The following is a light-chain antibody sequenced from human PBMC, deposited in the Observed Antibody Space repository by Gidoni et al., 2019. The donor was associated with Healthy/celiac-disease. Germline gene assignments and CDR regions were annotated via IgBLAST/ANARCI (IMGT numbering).Light chain of an antibody. CDR3: QQSYSTPRT. J-gene: IGKJ1*01. Sequence: DIQMTQSPSSLSVSLGDRVTITGRASQSISSYLNWDQQKPGKAPKLLIYAASSLQSGVPSRFSGSGSGTDFTLTISSLQPEDFATYYCQQSYSTPRTFGQGTKVEIK. CDR1: QSISSY. CDR2: AAS. V-gene: IGKV1-39*01.